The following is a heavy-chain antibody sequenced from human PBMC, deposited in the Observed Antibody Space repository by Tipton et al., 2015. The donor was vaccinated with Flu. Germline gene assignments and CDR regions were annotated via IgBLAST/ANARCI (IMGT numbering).Heavy chain of an antibody. D-gene: IGHD2-21*02. Sequence: TLSLTCAVYGGSFSGYYWSWIRQPPGKGLEWIGEINHSGTTNYSPSLKSRVTISVDTSKKQFSLKLSSVTAADTAVYYCATKDLNRSDWRHHWGQGTLVTVSS. CDR1: GGSFSGYY. V-gene: IGHV4-34*01. CDR3: ATKDLNRSDWRHH. J-gene: IGHJ1*01. CDR2: INHSGTT.